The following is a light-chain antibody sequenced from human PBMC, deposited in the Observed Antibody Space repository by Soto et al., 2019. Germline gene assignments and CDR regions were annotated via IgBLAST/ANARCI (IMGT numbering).Light chain of an antibody. Sequence: EIVLTQSPGTVSLSPGERATLSCRASQSIRDTYLAWYQQKPGQAPRLLIYHTSGRATGIPDRFSGSGSGTDFTLTISRLEPEDSAMYYCQQYGGSPLTFGGGTKVDIK. V-gene: IGKV3-20*01. CDR1: QSIRDTY. J-gene: IGKJ4*01. CDR2: HTS. CDR3: QQYGGSPLT.